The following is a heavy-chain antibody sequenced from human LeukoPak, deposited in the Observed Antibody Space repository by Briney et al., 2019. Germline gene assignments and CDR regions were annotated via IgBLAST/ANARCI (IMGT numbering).Heavy chain of an antibody. Sequence: ASVKVSCKASGYTFTGYYMHWVRQAPGQGLEWMGWISAYSGNTNYAQKLQGRVTMTTDTSTSTAYMELRSLRSDDTAVYYCARAPLKGDYVFPFSGEFDYWGQGTLVTVSS. D-gene: IGHD4-17*01. V-gene: IGHV1-18*04. J-gene: IGHJ4*02. CDR2: ISAYSGNT. CDR3: ARAPLKGDYVFPFSGEFDY. CDR1: GYTFTGYY.